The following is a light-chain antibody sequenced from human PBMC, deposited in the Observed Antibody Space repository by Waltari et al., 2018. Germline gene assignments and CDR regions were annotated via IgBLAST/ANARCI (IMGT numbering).Light chain of an antibody. CDR1: QSVSSSY. V-gene: IGKV3-20*01. Sequence: DIVLTQSPGTLSLSPGERATLSCRASQSVSSSYLAWYQQKPGQAPRLLIYGASSRATGIPDRFSGSGSGTDFTLTISRLEPEDFAVYYCQQYGSSPEMFGQGTKVEIK. CDR2: GAS. J-gene: IGKJ1*01. CDR3: QQYGSSPEM.